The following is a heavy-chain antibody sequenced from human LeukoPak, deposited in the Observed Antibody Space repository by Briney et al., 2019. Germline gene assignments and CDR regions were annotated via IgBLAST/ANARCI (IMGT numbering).Heavy chain of an antibody. CDR1: GGSISSYY. Sequence: TSETLSLTCTVSGGSISSYYLSWIRQPAGKGLEWIGRIYTSGSTNYNPSLKSRVTMSVDTSKNQFSLKLSSVTAADTAVYYCARLGYCSGGSGYRPRWGQGTLVTVSS. CDR3: ARLGYCSGGSGYRPR. J-gene: IGHJ4*02. V-gene: IGHV4-4*07. D-gene: IGHD2-15*01. CDR2: IYTSGST.